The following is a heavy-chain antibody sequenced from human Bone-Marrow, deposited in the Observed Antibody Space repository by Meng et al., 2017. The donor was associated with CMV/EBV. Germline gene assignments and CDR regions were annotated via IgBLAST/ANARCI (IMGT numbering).Heavy chain of an antibody. CDR3: ARLGYCSGGSCYDWLAP. J-gene: IGHJ5*02. D-gene: IGHD2-15*01. Sequence: ASVKVSCKASGYTFTSYGISWVRQAPGQGLEWMGWISAYNGNTNYAQKLQGRVTMTTDTSTSTAYMELRSLRSDDTAVYYCARLGYCSGGSCYDWLAPWGQGPLVTVSS. CDR2: ISAYNGNT. V-gene: IGHV1-18*01. CDR1: GYTFTSYG.